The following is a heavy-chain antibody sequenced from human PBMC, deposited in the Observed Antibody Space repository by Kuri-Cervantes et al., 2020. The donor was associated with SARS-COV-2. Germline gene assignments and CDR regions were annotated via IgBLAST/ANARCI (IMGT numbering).Heavy chain of an antibody. CDR1: GFTFSDYY. V-gene: IGHV3-11*06. CDR2: ISSSSSYT. Sequence: GGSLRLSCAASGFTFSDYYIRWFRQAPGKGLEWVSYISSSSSYTNYADSVKGRFTFSRDNAKNSLYLQMNSLRAEDTAVYYCATTDYGYCSSTSGTERPRCAFDIWGQGTMVTVSS. D-gene: IGHD2-2*03. J-gene: IGHJ3*02. CDR3: ATTDYGYCSSTSGTERPRCAFDI.